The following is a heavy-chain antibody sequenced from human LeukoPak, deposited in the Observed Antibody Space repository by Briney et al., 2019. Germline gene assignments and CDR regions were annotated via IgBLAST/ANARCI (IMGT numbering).Heavy chain of an antibody. CDR2: ISAYNGNT. D-gene: IGHD6-19*01. Sequence: ASVKVSCKASGYTFTSYGISWVRQAPGQGLEWMGWISAYNGNTNYAQKLQGRVTMTTDTSTSTAYMELRSLRSGDTAVYYCARTTGYSSGWYGGTYYYYMDVWGKGTTVTVSS. CDR3: ARTTGYSSGWYGGTYYYYMDV. J-gene: IGHJ6*03. V-gene: IGHV1-18*01. CDR1: GYTFTSYG.